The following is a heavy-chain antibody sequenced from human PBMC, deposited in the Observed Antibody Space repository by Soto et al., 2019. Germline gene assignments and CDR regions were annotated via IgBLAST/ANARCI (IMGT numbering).Heavy chain of an antibody. J-gene: IGHJ6*02. CDR2: IYPGDSDT. Sequence: EVQLVQSGAEVKKPGESLKISCKGSGYTFTNYWIGWVRQMPGKGPEWMGIIYPGDSDTKYNPTFQGQVTISADKSITTTYLQWSSLKASDTAIYYCAASICYYGMDVWGQGTTVTVSS. V-gene: IGHV5-51*01. CDR1: GYTFTNYW. CDR3: AASICYYGMDV.